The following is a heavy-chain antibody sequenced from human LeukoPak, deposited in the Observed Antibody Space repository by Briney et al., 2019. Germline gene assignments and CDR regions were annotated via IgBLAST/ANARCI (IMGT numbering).Heavy chain of an antibody. CDR1: GGSISSYY. CDR2: IYYSGST. D-gene: IGHD6-19*01. J-gene: IGHJ4*02. V-gene: IGHV4-59*01. CDR3: ARDAHSGWSRNGPRFDY. Sequence: SETLSLTCTVSGGSISSYYWSWIRQPPGKGLEWIGYIYYSGSTNYNPSLKSRVTISVDTSKNQFSLKLSSVTAADTAVYYCARDAHSGWSRNGPRFDYWGQGTLVTVSS.